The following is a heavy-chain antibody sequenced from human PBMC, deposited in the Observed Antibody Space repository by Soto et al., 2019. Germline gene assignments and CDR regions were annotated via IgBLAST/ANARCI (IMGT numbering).Heavy chain of an antibody. J-gene: IGHJ3*01. Sequence: GQLVESGGDFVQPGESLRLSCVASQFPFDVHSMHWVRQAPGKGLEWVSYIRHTTSATFYADAVKGRFTISRDNRKNSLFLQMNSLRDDDTGVYFCARDRGSSGMFELDVWGPGTLVTVSS. CDR2: IRHTTSAT. V-gene: IGHV3-48*02. D-gene: IGHD6-19*01. CDR3: ARDRGSSGMFELDV. CDR1: QFPFDVHS.